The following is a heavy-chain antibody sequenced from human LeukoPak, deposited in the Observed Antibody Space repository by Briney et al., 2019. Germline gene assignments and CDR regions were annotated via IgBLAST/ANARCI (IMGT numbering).Heavy chain of an antibody. CDR1: GVSISSSEL. Sequence: SETLSLTCAVSGVSISSSELWIWVRQPPGQGLEWIGEIHRGGRTRYNPSLKSRVTMSMDYSKNQFSLSVTSVTAADTAIYYCGKTDIYFNPIDYWGPGSLVTVSS. V-gene: IGHV4-4*02. CDR2: IHRGGRT. J-gene: IGHJ4*02. CDR3: GKTDIYFNPIDY. D-gene: IGHD3-9*01.